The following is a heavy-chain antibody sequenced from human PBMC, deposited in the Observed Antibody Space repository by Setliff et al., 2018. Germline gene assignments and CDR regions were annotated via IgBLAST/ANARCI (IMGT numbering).Heavy chain of an antibody. V-gene: IGHV3-30*03. CDR1: GFTVSTFS. J-gene: IGHJ6*03. CDR2: ISDDGTNE. D-gene: IGHD3-10*01. CDR3: ARDKGSYGSESGGMDV. Sequence: LSCAASGFTVSTFSMHWVRQAPVKGLEWVATISDDGTNEFYADSVKGRFTVFRDNSKNTLYLQMNSLRAEDTAVYYCARDKGSYGSESGGMDVWGKGTTVTVSS.